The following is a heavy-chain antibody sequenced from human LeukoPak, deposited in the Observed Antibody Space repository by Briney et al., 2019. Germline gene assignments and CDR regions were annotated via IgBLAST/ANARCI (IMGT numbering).Heavy chain of an antibody. J-gene: IGHJ3*02. CDR3: ARDTAMAFDI. CDR1: GGSFSSGGYS. CDR2: IYHSGST. Sequence: PSQTLSLTCAASGGSFSSGGYSWSWIRQPQGKGLEWIGYIYHSGSTYYNPSLKSRVNISVDRSKNQFSLKLSSVTAADTAVYYCARDTAMAFDIWGQGTMVTVSS. D-gene: IGHD5-18*01. V-gene: IGHV4-30-2*01.